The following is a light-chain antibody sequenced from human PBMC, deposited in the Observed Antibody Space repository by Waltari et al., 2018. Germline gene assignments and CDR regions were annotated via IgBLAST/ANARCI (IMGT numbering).Light chain of an antibody. CDR1: QSVSRA. J-gene: IGKJ1*01. Sequence: EIVLKQSPGTLSLSLGESATLSCRASQSVSRALAWYQQKPGQAPRLLIYGASTRATDIPERFSGSGSGTDFSLTINRLEPDDFAVYYCQHYLRLPVTFGQGTTVEI. CDR3: QHYLRLPVT. CDR2: GAS. V-gene: IGKV3-20*01.